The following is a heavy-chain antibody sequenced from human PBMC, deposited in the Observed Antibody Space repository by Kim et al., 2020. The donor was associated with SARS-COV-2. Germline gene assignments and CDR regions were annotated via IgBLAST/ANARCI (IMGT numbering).Heavy chain of an antibody. D-gene: IGHD3-3*01. CDR3: TRTYYDFWSGYLYAFDI. Sequence: GGSLRLSCAASGFTFSNAWMSWVRQAPGKGLEWVGRIKSKTDGGTTDYAAPVKGRFTISRDDSKNTLYLQMNSLKTEDTAVYYCTRTYYDFWSGYLYAFDIWGQGTMVTVSS. J-gene: IGHJ3*02. CDR2: IKSKTDGGTT. CDR1: GFTFSNAW. V-gene: IGHV3-15*01.